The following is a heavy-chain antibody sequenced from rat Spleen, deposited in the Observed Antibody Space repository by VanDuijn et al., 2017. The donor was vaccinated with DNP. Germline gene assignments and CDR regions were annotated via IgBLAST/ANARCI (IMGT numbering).Heavy chain of an antibody. J-gene: IGHJ3*01. CDR1: GFTFGNSG. CDR3: TTERYTTDYYYGWFAY. Sequence: EVQLVESGGGLVQPGRSLKFSCVVSGFTFGNSGMAWVRQAPAKGLEWVASITKSGGSTFYRDSVKGRFTISRENAKSTLNLQIDSLRSEYTATYYCTTERYTTDYYYGWFAYWGQGTLVTVSS. D-gene: IGHD1-6*01. V-gene: IGHV5-27*01. CDR2: ITKSGGST.